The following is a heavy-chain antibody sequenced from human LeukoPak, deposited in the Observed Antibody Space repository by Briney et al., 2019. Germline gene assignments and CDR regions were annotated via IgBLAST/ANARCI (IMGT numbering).Heavy chain of an antibody. CDR2: ISAYGNT. V-gene: IGHV1-18*01. CDR3: ARGIIGYYFDY. CDR1: GYTFTIYG. D-gene: IGHD2-15*01. J-gene: IGHJ4*02. Sequence: ASVKVSCKTSGYTFTIYGISWVRQAPGQGLEWMGLISAYGNTNYAQNLQGRVTMTTDTSTSTAYMELRSLRSDDTAVYFCARGIIGYYFDYWGQGTLVTVSS.